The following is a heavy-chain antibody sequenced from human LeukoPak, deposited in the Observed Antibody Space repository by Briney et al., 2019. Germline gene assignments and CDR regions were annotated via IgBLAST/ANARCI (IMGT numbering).Heavy chain of an antibody. CDR1: GGSISSYY. J-gene: IGHJ4*02. V-gene: IGHV4-59*12. D-gene: IGHD3-22*01. Sequence: PSETLSLTCTVSGGSISSYYWSWIRQPPGKGLEWIGYIYYSGSTNYNPSLKSRVTISVDTSKNQFSLKLSSVTAADTAVYYCARSAYYYDSSGPYRYFDYWGQGTLVTVSS. CDR2: IYYSGST. CDR3: ARSAYYYDSSGPYRYFDY.